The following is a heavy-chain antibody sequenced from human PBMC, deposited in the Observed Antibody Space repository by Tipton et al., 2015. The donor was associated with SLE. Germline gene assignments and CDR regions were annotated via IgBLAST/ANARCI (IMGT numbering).Heavy chain of an antibody. D-gene: IGHD2-21*01. Sequence: SLRLSCAASGFTFSSYLMFWVRQAPGKGLEWVANIKEDGSKRYCVDSVKGRFTISRDNAKNSLYLQMNSLRVEDTAVYYCARGDFNVWGQGTTVTVSS. CDR1: GFTFSSYL. CDR2: IKEDGSKR. V-gene: IGHV3-7*01. CDR3: ARGDFNV. J-gene: IGHJ6*01.